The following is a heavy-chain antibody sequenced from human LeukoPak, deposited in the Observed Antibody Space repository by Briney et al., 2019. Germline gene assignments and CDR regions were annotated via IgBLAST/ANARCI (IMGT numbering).Heavy chain of an antibody. CDR3: ARGRPSYYAMDV. CDR1: GDSVSSNSAA. CDR2: TFYRSKWNY. Sequence: SQTLSLTCAISGDSVSSNSAAWNWIRQSPSRGLEWLGRTFYRSKWNYDYAESVNGRITIKPDTSKSQFSLQLNSVTPEDTAVYYCARGRPSYYAMDVWGQGTTVTVS. J-gene: IGHJ6*02. V-gene: IGHV6-1*01.